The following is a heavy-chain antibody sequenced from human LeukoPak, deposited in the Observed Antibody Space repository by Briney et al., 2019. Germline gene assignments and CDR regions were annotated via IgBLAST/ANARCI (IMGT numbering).Heavy chain of an antibody. CDR1: GGSFSSSTYY. Sequence: SETLSLTCSVSGGSFSSSTYYWAWIRQPPGKGLQWIGNIYHSGSTYYDPSLKSRVTISVDTSKNQFSLKLSSVTAADTAVYYCASYTDAFDIWGQGTMVTVSS. CDR2: IYHSGST. J-gene: IGHJ3*02. CDR3: ASYTDAFDI. V-gene: IGHV4-39*07. D-gene: IGHD3-16*01.